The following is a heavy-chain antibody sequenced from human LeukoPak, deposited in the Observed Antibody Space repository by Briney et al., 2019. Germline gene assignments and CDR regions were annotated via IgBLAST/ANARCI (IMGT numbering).Heavy chain of an antibody. CDR3: GGDKSTSSSVEY. Sequence: WETLSLTCTVSGGSISSYFWSWIRQPPGKGLEWIGYIYYSGSTDYNPSLRSRVTISVDTSKNQFSLRLSSVTAADTAVYYCGGDKSTSSSVEYWGQGTLVTVSS. J-gene: IGHJ4*02. V-gene: IGHV4-59*08. CDR1: GGSISSYF. CDR2: IYYSGST. D-gene: IGHD2-2*01.